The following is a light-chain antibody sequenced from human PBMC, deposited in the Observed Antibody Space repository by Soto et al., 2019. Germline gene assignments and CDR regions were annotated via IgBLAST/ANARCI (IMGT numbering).Light chain of an antibody. CDR1: QGMDPY. CDR2: ASS. CDR3: QKYNTAPLT. J-gene: IGKJ4*01. Sequence: KISSPSFLSELKGDRVTITCLASQGMDPYLAWFQQKPGKVPKLLIYASSTLQSGGLSRFSVSGIVIDLTLTISCLLPEDVASDFSQKYNTAPLTVVGGTGWIS. V-gene: IGKV1-27*01.